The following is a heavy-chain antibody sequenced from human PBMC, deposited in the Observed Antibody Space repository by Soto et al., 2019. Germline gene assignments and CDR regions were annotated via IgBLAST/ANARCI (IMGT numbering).Heavy chain of an antibody. CDR3: AKDRFYYYDSSGSVFDI. CDR2: ISSTSSYI. V-gene: IGHV3-21*01. Sequence: GGSLRLSCAASGFTFSSYSMNWVRQAPGKGLGWVSSISSTSSYIYYADSVKGRFTISRDNAKNSLYLQMNSLRAEDTAVYYCAKDRFYYYDSSGSVFDIWGQGTMVTVSS. D-gene: IGHD3-22*01. CDR1: GFTFSSYS. J-gene: IGHJ3*02.